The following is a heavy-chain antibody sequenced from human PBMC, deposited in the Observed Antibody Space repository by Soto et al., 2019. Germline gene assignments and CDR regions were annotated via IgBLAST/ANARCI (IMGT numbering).Heavy chain of an antibody. J-gene: IGHJ5*02. CDR3: ARLRIATNNYKWFDP. D-gene: IGHD2-21*01. CDR2: IYVTGAA. Sequence: SETLSLTCSVSGAALNSGNYYWSWIRQVPGKGLEWIGHIYVTGAADYNPSLRDRITISQDTSERQFSLNLRLVTAADTAVYYCARLRIATNNYKWFDPWGQGXLVTVSS. CDR1: GAALNSGNYY. V-gene: IGHV4-31*03.